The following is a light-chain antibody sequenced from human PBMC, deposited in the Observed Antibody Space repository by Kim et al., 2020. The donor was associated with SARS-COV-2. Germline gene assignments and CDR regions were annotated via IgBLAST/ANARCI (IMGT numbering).Light chain of an antibody. CDR3: GSRDNSSNIYV. CDR2: CNN. J-gene: IGLJ1*01. Sequence: ALGQQVISTCRRASLSSYYASWYQQQPGQPPVLLIYCNNNRPPGVPDRFSGSSSGNTASLSITGAQPEDDADYYCGSRDNSSNIYVFGAGTQLTVL. CDR1: SLSSYY. V-gene: IGLV3-19*01.